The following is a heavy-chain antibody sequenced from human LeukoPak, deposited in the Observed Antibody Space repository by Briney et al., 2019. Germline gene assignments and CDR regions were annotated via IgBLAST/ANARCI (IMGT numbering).Heavy chain of an antibody. CDR1: GFT. J-gene: IGHJ4*02. D-gene: IGHD1-26*01. Sequence: PGGSLRLSCAASGFTMHWVRQAPGKGLVWVSRINNDGTSTSYADSVKGRFTVSRDNAKNTVYLQMNSLRAEDTAVYYCARDQGSGIDYWAREPWSPSPQ. CDR2: INNDGTST. CDR3: ARDQGSGIDY. V-gene: IGHV3-74*01.